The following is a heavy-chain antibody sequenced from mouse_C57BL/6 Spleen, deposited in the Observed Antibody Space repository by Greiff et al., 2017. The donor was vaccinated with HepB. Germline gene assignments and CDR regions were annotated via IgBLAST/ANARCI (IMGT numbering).Heavy chain of an antibody. CDR1: GYTFTSYW. CDR3: TRFYYGNRALAMDY. Sequence: EVQLQQSGTVLARPGASVKMSCKTSGYTFTSYWMHWVKQRPGQGLEWIGAIYPGNSDTSYNQKFKGKAKLTAVTSASTAYMELSSLTNEDSAVYYCTRFYYGNRALAMDYWGQGTSVTVSS. CDR2: IYPGNSDT. D-gene: IGHD2-1*01. J-gene: IGHJ4*01. V-gene: IGHV1-5*01.